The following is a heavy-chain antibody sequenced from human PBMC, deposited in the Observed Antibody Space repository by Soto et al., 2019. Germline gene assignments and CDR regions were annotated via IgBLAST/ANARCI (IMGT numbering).Heavy chain of an antibody. CDR1: GYTFTGYY. Sequence: GASVKVSCKASGYTFTGYYMHWVRQAPGQGLEWMGWINPNSGGTNYAQKFQGRVTTTRDTSISTAYMELSRLRSDDTAVYYCARALFGAADSYGMDVWGQGTTVTVSS. D-gene: IGHD6-13*01. CDR2: INPNSGGT. V-gene: IGHV1-2*02. J-gene: IGHJ6*02. CDR3: ARALFGAADSYGMDV.